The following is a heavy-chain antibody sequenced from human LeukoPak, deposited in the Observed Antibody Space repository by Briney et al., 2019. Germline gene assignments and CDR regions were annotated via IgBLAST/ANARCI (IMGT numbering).Heavy chain of an antibody. CDR2: IKTDGSMT. J-gene: IGHJ4*02. CDR3: ARDLGYCSGRRCSVGEELDL. D-gene: IGHD2-15*01. V-gene: IGHV3-74*01. CDR1: GFTFSSYW. Sequence: PGGSLRLSCVGSGFTFSSYWMDWVRQVPGKGLVWVSRIKTDGSMTNYADYVKGRFTISRDNVKNTVYLQMNSLRVEDTGLYYCARDLGYCSGRRCSVGEELDLWGQGTLVTVSS.